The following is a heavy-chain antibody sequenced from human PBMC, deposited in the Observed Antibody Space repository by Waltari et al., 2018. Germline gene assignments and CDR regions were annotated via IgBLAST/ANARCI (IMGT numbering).Heavy chain of an antibody. J-gene: IGHJ3*01. CDR3: GKVAYDTGGGLRVAFLV. V-gene: IGHV2-5*02. Sequence: QVTLRESGPTLVKPTETLTLTCTFSGFSLSIRALAVGWVRQPPGEALEWLGLLYGDGTERYSPPLNERLIFSKDTSKNRVSLKRKKAEPPDPGTYSGGKVAYDTGGGLRVAFLVGGQGQWSPSL. D-gene: IGHD2-8*02. CDR2: LYGDGTE. CDR1: GFSLSIRALA.